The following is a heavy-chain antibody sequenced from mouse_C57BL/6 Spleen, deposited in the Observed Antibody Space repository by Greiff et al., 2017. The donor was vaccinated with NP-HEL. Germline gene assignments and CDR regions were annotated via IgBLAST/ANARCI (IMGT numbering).Heavy chain of an antibody. V-gene: IGHV14-2*01. CDR1: GFNIKDYY. CDR3: ALYSNYDPWFAY. CDR2: IDPEDGET. D-gene: IGHD2-5*01. J-gene: IGHJ3*01. Sequence: EVKLMESGAELVKPGASVKLSCTASGFNIKDYYMHWVKQRTEQGLEWIGRIDPEDGETKYAPKFQGKATITADTSSNTAYLQLSSLTSEDTAVYYCALYSNYDPWFAYWGQGTLVTVSA.